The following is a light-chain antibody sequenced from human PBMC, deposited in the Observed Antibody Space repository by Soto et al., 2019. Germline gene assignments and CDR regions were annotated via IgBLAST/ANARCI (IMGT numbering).Light chain of an antibody. CDR1: SSDGGIYNY. CDR2: QVT. J-gene: IGLJ1*01. V-gene: IGLV2-14*01. CDR3: SSYTTSSTRV. Sequence: QSVVTQPASVSGSPGQSITISCTGTSSDGGIYNYVSWYQQHPGKAPKLMIYQVTNRPSGVSNRFSGSKSGNTASLTISGLQAEDEADYYCSSYTTSSTRVFGNGTKVTVL.